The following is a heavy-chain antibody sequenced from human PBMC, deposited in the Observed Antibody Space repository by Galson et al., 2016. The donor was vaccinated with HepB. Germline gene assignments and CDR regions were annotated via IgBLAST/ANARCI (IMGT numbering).Heavy chain of an antibody. CDR2: ISSSSIYT. Sequence: SLRLSCAASGFPFSDYYMTWIRQAPGKGLEWVSHISSSSIYTKYSDSLKGRFTISRDYAKGLVYLQMTSLRAEDTAVYYCARGGGITMVRGVMPGWFDPWGQGTLVTVSS. CDR3: ARGGGITMVRGVMPGWFDP. D-gene: IGHD3-10*01. V-gene: IGHV3-11*06. J-gene: IGHJ5*02. CDR1: GFPFSDYY.